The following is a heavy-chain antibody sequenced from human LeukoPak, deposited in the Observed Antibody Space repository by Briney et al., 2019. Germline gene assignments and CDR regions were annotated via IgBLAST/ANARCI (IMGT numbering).Heavy chain of an antibody. CDR1: GFTFSSYG. CDR3: TRATGWYPDY. Sequence: GGSLRLSCAASGFTFSSYGMHWVRQAPGKGLEWVANIKHDGIEMNYADSAKGRFTISRDNAKNSLYLQMTSLRAEDTALYYCTRATGWYPDYWGQGTLITVSS. CDR2: IKHDGIEM. D-gene: IGHD6-19*01. J-gene: IGHJ4*02. V-gene: IGHV3-7*01.